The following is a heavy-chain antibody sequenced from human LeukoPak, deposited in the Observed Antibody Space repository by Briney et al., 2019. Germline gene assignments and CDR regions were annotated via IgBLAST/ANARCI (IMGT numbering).Heavy chain of an antibody. D-gene: IGHD3-16*02. CDR2: IYTSGST. J-gene: IGHJ4*02. CDR3: ARHKYVWGSYRSLYYFDY. Sequence: PSETLSLTCTVSGGSISSYYWSWIRQPAGKGLEWIGRIYTSGSTNYNPSLKSRVTISVDTSKNQFSLKLSSVTAADTAVYYCARHKYVWGSYRSLYYFDYWGQGTLVTVSS. V-gene: IGHV4-4*07. CDR1: GGSISSYY.